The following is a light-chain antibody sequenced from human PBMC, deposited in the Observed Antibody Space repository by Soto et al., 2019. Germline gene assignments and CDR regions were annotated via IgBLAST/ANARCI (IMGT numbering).Light chain of an antibody. CDR1: QSVGSN. Sequence: EIVLTQSPGTLSPSPGERATLSCRASQSVGSNLAWYQQKLGQAPRLLIYGASTRATGIPARFSGSCSGTEFTLTISILHSEDVALYYCQEYNTWPPNTFGQGTRLDIK. CDR2: GAS. J-gene: IGKJ5*01. V-gene: IGKV3-15*01. CDR3: QEYNTWPPNT.